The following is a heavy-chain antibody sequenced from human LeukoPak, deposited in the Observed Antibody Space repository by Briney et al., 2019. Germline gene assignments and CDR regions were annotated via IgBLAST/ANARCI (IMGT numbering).Heavy chain of an antibody. Sequence: PGGSLRLSCAASGFTFSSYGMHWVRQAPGKGLEWVAVIWYDGSNKYYADSVKGRFTISRDNSKNTLYLQMNSLRAEDTAVYYCARDLSAAVPNWFDPWGQGTLVTVSS. V-gene: IGHV3-33*01. J-gene: IGHJ5*02. CDR1: GFTFSSYG. CDR3: ARDLSAAVPNWFDP. CDR2: IWYDGSNK. D-gene: IGHD6-13*01.